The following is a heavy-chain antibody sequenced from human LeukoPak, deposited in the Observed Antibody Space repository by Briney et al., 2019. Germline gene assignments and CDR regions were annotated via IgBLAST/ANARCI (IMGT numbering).Heavy chain of an antibody. CDR1: GFTFSSYW. V-gene: IGHV3-7*01. CDR3: AREPQEMATISGWFDP. Sequence: GGSLRLSCAASGFTFSSYWMSWVRQAPGKGLEWVANIKQDGSEKYYVDSVKGRFTISRDNAKNSLYLQMNSLRAEDTAVYYCAREPQEMATISGWFDPWGQGTLVTVSS. CDR2: IKQDGSEK. J-gene: IGHJ5*02. D-gene: IGHD5-24*01.